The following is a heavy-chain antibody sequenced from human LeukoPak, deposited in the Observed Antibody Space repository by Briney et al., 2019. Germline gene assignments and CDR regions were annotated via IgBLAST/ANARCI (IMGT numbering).Heavy chain of an antibody. CDR3: ARDLLGSMGYGMDV. CDR1: GFTFSSYW. V-gene: IGHV3-7*01. CDR2: IKQDGSEK. Sequence: PGGSLRLSCAASGFTFSSYWMSWVRQAPGEGLEWVANIKQDGSEKYYVDSVKGRFTISRDNAKNSLYLQMNSLRAEDTAVYYCARDLLGSMGYGMDVWGQGTTVTVSS. J-gene: IGHJ6*02. D-gene: IGHD2-2*01.